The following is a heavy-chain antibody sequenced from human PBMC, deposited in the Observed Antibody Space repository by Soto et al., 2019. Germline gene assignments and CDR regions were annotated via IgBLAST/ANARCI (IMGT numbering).Heavy chain of an antibody. V-gene: IGHV3-7*05. CDR2: IKQDGSEK. D-gene: IGHD6-19*01. Sequence: PGGSLRLSCAASGFTFSSYWMSWVRQAPGKGLEWVANIKQDGSEKYYVDSVKGRFTISRDNAKNSLYLQMNSLRAEDTAVYYCARDSLIAVAGSYNWFDPWGQGTLVTVSS. CDR1: GFTFSSYW. CDR3: ARDSLIAVAGSYNWFDP. J-gene: IGHJ5*02.